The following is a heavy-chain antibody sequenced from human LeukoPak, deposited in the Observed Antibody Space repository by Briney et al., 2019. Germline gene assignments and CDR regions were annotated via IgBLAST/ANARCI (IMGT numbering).Heavy chain of an antibody. CDR2: IIPILGIA. CDR3: ASESYCSGGSCYLADY. D-gene: IGHD2-15*01. CDR1: GGTFSSYA. V-gene: IGHV1-69*04. J-gene: IGHJ4*02. Sequence: SVKVSCKASGGTFSSYAISWVRQAPGQGLEWTGRIIPILGIANYAQKFQGRVTITADKSTSTAYMELSSLRSEDTAVYYCASESYCSGGSCYLADYWGQGTLVTVSS.